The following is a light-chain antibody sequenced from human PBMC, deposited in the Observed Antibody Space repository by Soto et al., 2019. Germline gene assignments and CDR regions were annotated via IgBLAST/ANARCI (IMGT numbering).Light chain of an antibody. Sequence: EIVLTQSPGTLSLSPGERATLSCRASQSVISTYLAWYQQKPGQAPRLLIYGASSRATGIPDRFSGSGSGTDFTLTISRLEPEDFATYYCQHCDSLPLTFGQGTRLEIK. J-gene: IGKJ5*01. CDR2: GAS. CDR3: QHCDSLPLT. CDR1: QSVISTY. V-gene: IGKV3-20*01.